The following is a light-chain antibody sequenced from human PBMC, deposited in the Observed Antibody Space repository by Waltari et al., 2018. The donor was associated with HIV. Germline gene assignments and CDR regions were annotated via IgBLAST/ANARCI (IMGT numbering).Light chain of an antibody. V-gene: IGLV2-11*01. CDR2: DVS. CDR3: AAWDYSLNGYV. J-gene: IGLJ1*01. CDR1: SSDVGGYNS. Sequence: QSALTQPRSVSGSPGQSVTISCTGTSSDVGGYNSVSWYQQQPGKAPKRIIYDVSKWPYGVSDRCSGSQSGTSASLAIRGLQPEDEADYFCAAWDYSLNGYVFGSGTKVIV.